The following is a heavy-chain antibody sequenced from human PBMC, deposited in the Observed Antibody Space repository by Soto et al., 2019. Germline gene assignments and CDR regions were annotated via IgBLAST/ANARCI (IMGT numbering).Heavy chain of an antibody. J-gene: IGHJ5*02. CDR3: AKDGLGIAAFGVDWFDP. CDR1: GFTFSSYA. V-gene: IGHV3-23*01. Sequence: EVQLLESGGGLVQPGGSLRLSCAVSGFTFSSYAMSWVRQAPGKGLEWVSGISATGDSTYYGDSVKGRFAISRDNSLNTLYLQMNSLRVEDTAVYYCAKDGLGIAAFGVDWFDPWCRGPLVTVSS. D-gene: IGHD6-13*01. CDR2: ISATGDST.